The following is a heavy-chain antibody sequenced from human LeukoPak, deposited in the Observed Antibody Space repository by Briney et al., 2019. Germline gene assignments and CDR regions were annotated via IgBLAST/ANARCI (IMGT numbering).Heavy chain of an antibody. V-gene: IGHV1-2*02. CDR1: GYTFTGYY. CDR2: INPNSGGT. Sequence: ASVKVSCKASGYTFTGYYMHWVRQAPGQGLEWMGWINPNSGGTNYAQKFQGRVTMTRGTSISTAYMELSRLRSDDTAVYYCAREGEVVPAVHYGMDVWGQGTTVTVSS. D-gene: IGHD2-2*01. J-gene: IGHJ6*02. CDR3: AREGEVVPAVHYGMDV.